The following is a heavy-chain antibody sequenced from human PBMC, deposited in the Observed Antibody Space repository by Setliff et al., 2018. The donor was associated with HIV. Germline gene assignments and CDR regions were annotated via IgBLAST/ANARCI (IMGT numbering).Heavy chain of an antibody. CDR2: INSDGSST. V-gene: IGHV3-74*01. D-gene: IGHD4-17*01. J-gene: IGHJ6*04. Sequence: GGSLRLSCAASGFTFSNSWMNWARQAPGKGLVWVSRINSDGSSTTYADSVKGRFTISRDNAKNTLYLQMNSLRAEDTAVYYCAKDPAVNAYGDYPLGGMDVWGKGTTVTVSS. CDR3: AKDPAVNAYGDYPLGGMDV. CDR1: GFTFSNSW.